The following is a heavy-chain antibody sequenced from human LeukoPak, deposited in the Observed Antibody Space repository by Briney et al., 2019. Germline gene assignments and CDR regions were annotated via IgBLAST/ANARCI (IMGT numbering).Heavy chain of an antibody. D-gene: IGHD5-18*01. V-gene: IGHV1-2*02. CDR2: INPNSGGT. Sequence: ASVKVSCKASGYTFTGYYMHWVRQAPGQGLEWTGWINPNSGGTNYAQKFQGRVTMTRDTSISTAYMELSRLRSDDTAVYYCARDGSYGAYYYYYMDVWGKGTTVTVSS. CDR1: GYTFTGYY. J-gene: IGHJ6*03. CDR3: ARDGSYGAYYYYYMDV.